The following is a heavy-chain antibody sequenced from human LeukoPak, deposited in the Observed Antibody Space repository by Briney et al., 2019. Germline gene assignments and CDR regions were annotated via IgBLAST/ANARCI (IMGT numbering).Heavy chain of an antibody. Sequence: GGSLRLSCAASGFTLSSYAMSWVRQAPGKGLGGVSAISRGGDSTHYEDSVKGRSTISRDISKTTLYLQMSSLRAEDTAVYYCAKDKGSGGFSGNWFDSWGQGTLVAVSS. V-gene: IGHV3-23*01. J-gene: IGHJ5*01. CDR3: AKDKGSGGFSGNWFDS. CDR1: GFTLSSYA. CDR2: ISRGGDST. D-gene: IGHD3-10*01.